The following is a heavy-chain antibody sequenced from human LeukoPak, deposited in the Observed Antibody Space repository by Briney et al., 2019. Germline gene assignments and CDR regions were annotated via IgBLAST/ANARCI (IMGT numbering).Heavy chain of an antibody. J-gene: IGHJ5*02. V-gene: IGHV3-73*01. CDR3: TRHGRLDSSSWGNWFDP. D-gene: IGHD6-13*01. CDR1: GFTFSGSA. Sequence: GGSLRLSCAASGFTFSGSAMHWVRQASGKGLEWVGRIRSKANSYATAYAASVKGRFTISRDDSKNTAYLQMNSLKTEDTAVYYCTRHGRLDSSSWGNWFDPWGQGTLVTVSS. CDR2: IRSKANSYAT.